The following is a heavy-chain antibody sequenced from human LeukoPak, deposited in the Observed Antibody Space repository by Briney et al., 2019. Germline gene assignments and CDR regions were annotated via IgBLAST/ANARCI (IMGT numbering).Heavy chain of an antibody. CDR3: ARDSNSLGLFDY. CDR2: ITGGGGNT. J-gene: IGHJ4*02. D-gene: IGHD3-16*01. V-gene: IGHV3-23*01. CDR1: GFTFSSYA. Sequence: GGSLRLSCAASGFTFSSYAMSWVRQAPGKGLEWVSGITGGGGNTYYADSVKGRFTISRDNSKNTLYLQMNSLRAEDTAVYYCARDSNSLGLFDYWGQGTLVTVSS.